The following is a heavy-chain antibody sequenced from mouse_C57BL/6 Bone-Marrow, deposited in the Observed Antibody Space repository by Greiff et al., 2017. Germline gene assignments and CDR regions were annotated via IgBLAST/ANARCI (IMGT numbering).Heavy chain of an antibody. CDR2: IYPRDGST. J-gene: IGHJ3*01. CDR1: GYTFTGYD. Sequence: VQLQQSGPELVKPGASVKLSCKASGYTFTGYDINWVKQRPGQGLEWIGWIYPRDGSTKYNEKFKGKATLTVDTSSSTAYMELHSLTSEDSAVYFCALRSWFAYWGQGTLVTVSA. V-gene: IGHV1-85*01. D-gene: IGHD1-1*01. CDR3: ALRSWFAY.